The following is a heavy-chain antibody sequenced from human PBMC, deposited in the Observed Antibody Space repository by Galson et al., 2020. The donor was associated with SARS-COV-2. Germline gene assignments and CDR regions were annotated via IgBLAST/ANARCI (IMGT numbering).Heavy chain of an antibody. CDR3: ARLEHTSSWGYFDQ. J-gene: IGHJ4*02. CDR1: GYSFTNYW. Sequence: SLKISCTGSGYSFTNYWIGWVRQMPRKLQELMWIIYPGDSETSSSPSFQGQFTISDDKSISTAYLQWGSLEASATAMYYCARLEHTSSWGYFDQWGQGTLGTVPS. CDR2: IYPGDSET. V-gene: IGHV5-51*01. D-gene: IGHD6-13*01.